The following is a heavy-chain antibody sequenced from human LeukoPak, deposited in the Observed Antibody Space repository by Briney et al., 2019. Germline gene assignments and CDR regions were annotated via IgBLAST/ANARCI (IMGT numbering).Heavy chain of an antibody. Sequence: PSETLSLTCTVSSGSISSYFWSWIRQPPGKGLEWIGYIYYSGSTNYNPSLKSRVTISVDTSMDQFSLKLSSVTLADTAVYYCARGGGYGDYYFDYWGQGSLVTVSS. V-gene: IGHV4-59*01. CDR2: IYYSGST. CDR3: ARGGGYGDYYFDY. CDR1: SGSISSYF. D-gene: IGHD4-17*01. J-gene: IGHJ4*02.